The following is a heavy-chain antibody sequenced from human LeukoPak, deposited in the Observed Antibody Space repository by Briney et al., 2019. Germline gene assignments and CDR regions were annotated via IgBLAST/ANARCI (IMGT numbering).Heavy chain of an antibody. V-gene: IGHV4-59*11. Sequence: SETLSLTCTVSGGSISSHYWSWIRQPPGKGLEWIGYIYYSGSTNYNPSLKSRVTMSVDTSKNQFSLKLSSVTAADTAVYYCARDDNSSCLSNWGQGTLVTVSS. CDR2: IYYSGST. CDR1: GGSISSHY. D-gene: IGHD3-22*01. CDR3: ARDDNSSCLSN. J-gene: IGHJ4*02.